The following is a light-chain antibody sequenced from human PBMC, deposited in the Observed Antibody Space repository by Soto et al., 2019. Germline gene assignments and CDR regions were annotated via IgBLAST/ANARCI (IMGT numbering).Light chain of an antibody. CDR2: EVR. Sequence: QSALTQPASVSGSPGQSITISCSGTTNDIGGYNYVSWYQHHPGKVPKVIIYEVRNRPSGVSNRFSGSKSGNTASLTISGLQAEDEADYYCCSYTVSGTLVFGGGTKLTVL. CDR1: TNDIGGYNY. V-gene: IGLV2-14*01. J-gene: IGLJ3*02. CDR3: CSYTVSGTLV.